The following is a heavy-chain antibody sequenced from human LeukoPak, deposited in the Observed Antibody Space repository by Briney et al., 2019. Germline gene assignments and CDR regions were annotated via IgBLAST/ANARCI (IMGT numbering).Heavy chain of an antibody. CDR2: ISAYNGNT. J-gene: IGHJ3*02. Sequence: ASVKVSCKASGYTFTSYGISWVRQAPGQGLEWLGWISAYNGNTNYAQKLQGRVTMTTDTSTSTAYMELRSLRSDDTAVYYCARVSDTYQAFDIWGQGTMVTVSS. CDR1: GYTFTSYG. CDR3: ARVSDTYQAFDI. V-gene: IGHV1-18*01.